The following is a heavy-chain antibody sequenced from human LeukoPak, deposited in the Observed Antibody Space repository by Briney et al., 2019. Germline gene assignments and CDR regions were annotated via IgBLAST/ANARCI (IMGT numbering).Heavy chain of an antibody. Sequence: ASVKVSCKASGGTFSSYAISWVRQAPGQGLEWMGGIIPIFGTANYAQKFQGRVTITADKSTSTAYMELSSLRSEDTAVYYCARARCSSTSCYGRPYYFDYWGQGTLVTVSS. CDR2: IIPIFGTA. CDR3: ARARCSSTSCYGRPYYFDY. CDR1: GGTFSSYA. V-gene: IGHV1-69*06. D-gene: IGHD2-2*01. J-gene: IGHJ4*02.